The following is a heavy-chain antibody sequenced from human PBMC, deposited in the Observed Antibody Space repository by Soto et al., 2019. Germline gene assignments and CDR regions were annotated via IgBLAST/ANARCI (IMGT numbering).Heavy chain of an antibody. CDR1: GFTFSDHY. V-gene: IGHV3-72*01. D-gene: IGHD2-15*01. Sequence: GSLRLSCAASGFTFSDHYMDWVRQAPGKGLEWVGRTRNKANSYTTEYAASVKGRFTISRDDSKNSLYLQMNSLKTEDTAVYYCAREFGWYCSGGSCVPLYYYGMDVWGQGTTVTVSS. CDR2: TRNKANSYTT. J-gene: IGHJ6*02. CDR3: AREFGWYCSGGSCVPLYYYGMDV.